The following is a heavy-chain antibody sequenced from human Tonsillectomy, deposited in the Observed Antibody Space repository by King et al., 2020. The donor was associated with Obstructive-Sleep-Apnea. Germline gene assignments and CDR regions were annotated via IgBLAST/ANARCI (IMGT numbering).Heavy chain of an antibody. CDR1: GFTFSSYG. J-gene: IGHJ4*02. Sequence: VQLVESGGGVVQPGRSLRLSCAASGFTFSSYGMHWVRQAPGKGLEWGAFIRYDGSNKYYADSVKGRFTISRDNSKNTLYLQMNSLRAEDTAVYYCAKVSYYDILTGSDLDYWGQGTLVTVSS. D-gene: IGHD3-9*01. V-gene: IGHV3-30*02. CDR3: AKVSYYDILTGSDLDY. CDR2: IRYDGSNK.